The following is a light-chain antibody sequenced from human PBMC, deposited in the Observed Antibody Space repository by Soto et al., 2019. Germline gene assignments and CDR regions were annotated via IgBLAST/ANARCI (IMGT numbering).Light chain of an antibody. CDR3: SSYAGSNNLV. CDR1: SSDVGGYND. J-gene: IGLJ2*01. Sequence: QSALTQPPSASGSPGQSVTISCTGTSSDVGGYNDVSWYQQHPGKAPKLMIYEVSKRPSGVPYRFYGSKSGNTASLTVSGLQAEDEADCYCSSYAGSNNLVFGGGTKLTVL. V-gene: IGLV2-8*01. CDR2: EVS.